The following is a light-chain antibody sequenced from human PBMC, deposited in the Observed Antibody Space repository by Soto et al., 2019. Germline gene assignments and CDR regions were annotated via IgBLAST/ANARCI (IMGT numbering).Light chain of an antibody. Sequence: QSVLTQPASVSGSPGQSITISCTGTSSDVGGYNYVSWYQQHPGKAPKLMIYDVSDRPSGVSNRFSGSKSGNTASLTISGLQSEDEADYYCSSYTSSRTYVFGTGTKLTVL. J-gene: IGLJ1*01. CDR1: SSDVGGYNY. CDR3: SSYTSSRTYV. V-gene: IGLV2-14*01. CDR2: DVS.